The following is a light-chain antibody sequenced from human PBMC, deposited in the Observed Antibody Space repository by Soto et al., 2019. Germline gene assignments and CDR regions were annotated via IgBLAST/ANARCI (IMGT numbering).Light chain of an antibody. J-gene: IGKJ5*01. V-gene: IGKV3-11*01. CDR2: DAS. CDR1: QSISTY. CDR3: QQRSNWPIT. Sequence: EILSTQSPSTLSLSPGDKGTLSCGASQSISTYLAWYQQKPGQSPRLLIYDASNRATGIPARFSGSGSGTDFTLTISSLEPEDFAVYYCQQRSNWPITFGQGTRLEIK.